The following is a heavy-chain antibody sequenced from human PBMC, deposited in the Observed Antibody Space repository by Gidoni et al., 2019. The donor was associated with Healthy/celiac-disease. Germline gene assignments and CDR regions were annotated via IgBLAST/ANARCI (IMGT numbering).Heavy chain of an antibody. CDR1: GFSLSTSGMC. J-gene: IGHJ4*02. D-gene: IGHD6-13*01. Sequence: QVTLRESGPALVKPTQTLTLTCTFSGFSLSTSGMCVSWIRQPPGKALEWLARIDWDDDKYYSTSLKTRLTISKDTSKNQVVLTMTNMDPVDTATYYCARMAGYRGSSSTYYFVYWGQGTLVTVSS. CDR2: IDWDDDK. CDR3: ARMAGYRGSSSTYYFVY. V-gene: IGHV2-70*15.